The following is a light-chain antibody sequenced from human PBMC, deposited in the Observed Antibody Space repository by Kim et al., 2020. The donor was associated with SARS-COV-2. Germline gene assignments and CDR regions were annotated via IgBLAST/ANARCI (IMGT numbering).Light chain of an antibody. CDR1: SCDVCCYNY. CDR2: DVS. J-gene: IGLJ3*02. V-gene: IGLV2-14*03. Sequence: GQSNTILRTRTSCDVCCYNYLSGYTTHPGNAPKLIIYDVSNRPSGVSKRFSDAKSGHTAPLTISALQAEDEADYVCISYTSSTRGFGGGTQPTVL. CDR3: ISYTSSTRG.